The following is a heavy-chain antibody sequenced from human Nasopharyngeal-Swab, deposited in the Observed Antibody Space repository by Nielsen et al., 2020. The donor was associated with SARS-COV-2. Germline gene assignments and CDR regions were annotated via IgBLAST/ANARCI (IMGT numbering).Heavy chain of an antibody. V-gene: IGHV3-30-3*01. D-gene: IGHD5-18*01. CDR1: GFTFSSYA. CDR3: ARELWIQDYYYYYGMDV. J-gene: IGHJ6*02. Sequence: GGSLRLSCAASGFTFSSYAMHWVRQAPGKGLEWVAVISYDGSNKYYADSVKGRFTISRDNSKNTLYLQMSSLRAEDTAVYYCARELWIQDYYYYYGMDVWGQGTTVTVSS. CDR2: ISYDGSNK.